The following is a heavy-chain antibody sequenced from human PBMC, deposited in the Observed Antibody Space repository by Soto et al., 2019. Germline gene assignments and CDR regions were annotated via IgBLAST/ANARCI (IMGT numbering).Heavy chain of an antibody. CDR2: ISGSGGST. J-gene: IGHJ6*02. Sequence: GGSLRLSCAASGFTFSSYAMSWVRQAPGKGLEWVSAISGSGGSTYYADSVKGRFTISRDNSKNTLYLQMNSLRAEDTAVYYCAKVFGVVVVAATGPQVPPIYYGMDVWGQGTTVTVSS. CDR1: GFTFSSYA. D-gene: IGHD2-15*01. V-gene: IGHV3-23*01. CDR3: AKVFGVVVVAATGPQVPPIYYGMDV.